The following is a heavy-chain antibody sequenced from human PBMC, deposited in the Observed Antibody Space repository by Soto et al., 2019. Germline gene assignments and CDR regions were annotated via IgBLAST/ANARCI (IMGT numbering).Heavy chain of an antibody. V-gene: IGHV3-15*01. Sequence: PGGSLRLSCAASGFTFSNAWMSWVRQAPGKGLEWVGRIKSKTDGGTTDYAAPVKGRFTISRDDSKNTLYLQMNSLKTEDTAVYYCTTVPPYYYDSSGYYPYDYWGQGXLVTVSS. CDR2: IKSKTDGGTT. J-gene: IGHJ4*02. D-gene: IGHD3-22*01. CDR3: TTVPPYYYDSSGYYPYDY. CDR1: GFTFSNAW.